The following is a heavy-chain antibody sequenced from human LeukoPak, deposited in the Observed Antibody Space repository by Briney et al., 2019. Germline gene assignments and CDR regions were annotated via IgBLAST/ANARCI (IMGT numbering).Heavy chain of an antibody. V-gene: IGHV4-39*07. D-gene: IGHD3-9*01. CDR3: AASMRELADFDWPTSYYFDY. J-gene: IGHJ4*02. CDR1: GGSISSSNYY. CDR2: IYYDGST. Sequence: PSETLSLTCTVSGGSISSSNYYWGWIRQPPGKGLEWIGNIYYDGSTYYNPSLKSRATISVDTSKNQFSLKLSSVTAADTAVYYCAASMRELADFDWPTSYYFDYWGQGTLVTVSS.